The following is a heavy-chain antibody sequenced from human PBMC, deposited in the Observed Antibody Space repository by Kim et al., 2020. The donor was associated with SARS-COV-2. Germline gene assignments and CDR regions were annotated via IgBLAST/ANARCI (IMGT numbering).Heavy chain of an antibody. Sequence: GGSLRLSCTASGFTFSRFAMSWARQAPGKGLEWVSTISDSGARTHYADSVRGRFTISRDNSKSTLFLQMNNLIVEDTAVYYCDASDYWGQGSLVTVSS. CDR3: DASDY. CDR1: GFTFSRFA. CDR2: ISDSGART. V-gene: IGHV3-23*01. J-gene: IGHJ4*02.